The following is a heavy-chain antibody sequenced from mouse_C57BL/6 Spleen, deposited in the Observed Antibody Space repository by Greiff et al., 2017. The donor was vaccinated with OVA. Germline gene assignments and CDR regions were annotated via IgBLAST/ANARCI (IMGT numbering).Heavy chain of an antibody. V-gene: IGHV3-6*01. CDR2: ISYDGSN. CDR3: ASPSGRTPFAY. J-gene: IGHJ3*01. D-gene: IGHD1-1*01. Sequence: EVQLVESGPGLVKPSQSLSLTCSVTGYSITSGYYWNWIRQFPGNKLEWMGYISYDGSNNYNPSLKNRISITRDTSKNQFFLKLNSVTTEDTATYYCASPSGRTPFAYWGQGTLVTVSA. CDR1: GYSITSGYY.